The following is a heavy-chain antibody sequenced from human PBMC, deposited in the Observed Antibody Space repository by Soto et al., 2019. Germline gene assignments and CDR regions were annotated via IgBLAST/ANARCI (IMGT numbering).Heavy chain of an antibody. Sequence: SETLSLTCTVSGGSIRVQSYYWSWIRQPPGKGLEWIGYIYYSGSTNYNPSLKSRVTISVDTSKNQFSLKLSSVTAADTAVYYCAREYYLSSSWYVDYWGQGTLVTVSS. CDR2: IYYSGST. V-gene: IGHV4-61*01. CDR3: AREYYLSSSWYVDY. CDR1: GGSIRVQSYY. D-gene: IGHD6-13*01. J-gene: IGHJ4*02.